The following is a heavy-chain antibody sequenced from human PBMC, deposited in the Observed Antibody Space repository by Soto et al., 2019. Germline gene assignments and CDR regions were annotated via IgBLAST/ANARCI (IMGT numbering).Heavy chain of an antibody. V-gene: IGHV4-39*01. J-gene: IGHJ5*02. Sequence: SETLSLTCTVSGGAISSSSYYWGWIRQPPGKGLEWIGSIYYSGSTYYNPSLKSRVTISVDTSKNQFSLKLSSVTAADTAVYYCARGYSSGWTNWFDPWGQGTLVTVSS. CDR1: GGAISSSSYY. D-gene: IGHD6-19*01. CDR3: ARGYSSGWTNWFDP. CDR2: IYYSGST.